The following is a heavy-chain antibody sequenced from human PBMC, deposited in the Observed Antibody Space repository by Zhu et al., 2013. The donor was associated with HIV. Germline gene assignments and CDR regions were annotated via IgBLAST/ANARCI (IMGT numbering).Heavy chain of an antibody. Sequence: QVQLVQSGAEVKKPGASVKVSCKASGYTFTSYYMHWVRQAPGQGLEWMGIINPSGGRTNYAQKFQGRVTITADESTSTAYMELSSLRSEDTAVYYCARGIGVATPGAFDYWGQGTLVTVSS. V-gene: IGHV1-46*01. J-gene: IGHJ4*02. D-gene: IGHD3-3*01. CDR2: INPSGGRT. CDR3: ARGIGVATPGAFDY. CDR1: GYTFTSYY.